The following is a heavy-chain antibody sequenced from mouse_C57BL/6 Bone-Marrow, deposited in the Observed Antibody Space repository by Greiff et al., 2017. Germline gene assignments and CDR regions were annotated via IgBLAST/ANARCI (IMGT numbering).Heavy chain of an antibody. D-gene: IGHD2-3*01. CDR3: AREGGWLPYYAMDY. Sequence: QVQLKQPGAELVMPGASVKLSCKASGYTFTSYWMHWVKQRPGQGLEWIGEIDPSDSYTNYNQKFTGKSTLTVDKSSSTAYMQLSSLTSEDSAVYYCAREGGWLPYYAMDYWGQGTSVTVSS. J-gene: IGHJ4*01. CDR2: IDPSDSYT. CDR1: GYTFTSYW. V-gene: IGHV1-69*01.